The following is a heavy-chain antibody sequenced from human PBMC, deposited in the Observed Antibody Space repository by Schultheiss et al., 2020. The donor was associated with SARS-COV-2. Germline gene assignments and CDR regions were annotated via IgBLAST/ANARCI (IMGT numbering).Heavy chain of an antibody. J-gene: IGHJ6*02. V-gene: IGHV4-59*08. CDR2: IYYSGST. Sequence: GSLRLSCTVSGGSISSYYWSWIRQPPGKGLEWIGYIYYSGSTNYNPSLKSRVTISVDTSKNQFSLKLSSVTAADTAVYYCARRGPGITGTKGDYYYYGMDVWGQGTTVTVSS. CDR3: ARRGPGITGTKGDYYYYGMDV. CDR1: GGSISSYY. D-gene: IGHD1-20*01.